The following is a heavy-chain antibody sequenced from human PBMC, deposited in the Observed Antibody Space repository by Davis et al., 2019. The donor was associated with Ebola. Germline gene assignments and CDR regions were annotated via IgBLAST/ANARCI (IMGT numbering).Heavy chain of an antibody. D-gene: IGHD3-22*01. V-gene: IGHV3-33*01. CDR2: IWDDGSNK. Sequence: GESLKISCAASGFTLSGYDMNWVRQAPGKGLQWVAVIWDDGSNKYYADSVKGRFTISRDNSKNTVYLEMNNLSGEDTAMYYCARDGLEYFDVSGYFPPLDLWGRGTLVTVSS. CDR1: GFTLSGYD. CDR3: ARDGLEYFDVSGYFPPLDL. J-gene: IGHJ5*02.